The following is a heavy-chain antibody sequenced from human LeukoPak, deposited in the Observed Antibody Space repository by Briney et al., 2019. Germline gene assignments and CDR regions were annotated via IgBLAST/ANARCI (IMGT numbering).Heavy chain of an antibody. V-gene: IGHV1-69*13. CDR3: ARDPVAAAGTGVGDYYYMDV. J-gene: IGHJ6*03. D-gene: IGHD6-13*01. Sequence: SVKVSCKASGGTFSSYAISWVRQAPGQGLEWMGGIIPIFGTANYAQKFQGRVTITADESTSTAYMELSSLRSEDTAVYYCARDPVAAAGTGVGDYYYMDVWGKGTTVTISS. CDR1: GGTFSSYA. CDR2: IIPIFGTA.